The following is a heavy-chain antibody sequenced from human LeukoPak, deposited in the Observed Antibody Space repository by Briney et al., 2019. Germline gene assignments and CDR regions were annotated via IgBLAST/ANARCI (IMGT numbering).Heavy chain of an antibody. V-gene: IGHV3-23*01. CDR2: ISGSSSGT. Sequence: GGTLRLSCAASGFTFSSYGMSWVRQAPGKGLQWVSSISGSSSGTYYADSVKGRFTISRDNSKNTLYLQMNSLRADDTAVYYCAKDPASRTWYRLFDLWGQGTLVTVSS. CDR3: AKDPASRTWYRLFDL. J-gene: IGHJ4*02. D-gene: IGHD6-13*01. CDR1: GFTFSSYG.